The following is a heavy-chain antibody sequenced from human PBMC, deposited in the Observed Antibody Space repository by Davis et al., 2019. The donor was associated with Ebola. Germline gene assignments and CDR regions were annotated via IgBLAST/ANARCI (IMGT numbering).Heavy chain of an antibody. D-gene: IGHD3-10*01. CDR1: GFTFSSYS. Sequence: GESLKISCAASGFTFSSYSMNWVRQAPGKGLEWVSSISSSSSYIYYADSVKGRFTISRDNAKNSLYLQMNSLRAEDTAVYYCARGVGGDYWGQGTLVTVSS. V-gene: IGHV3-21*01. CDR3: ARGVGGDY. CDR2: ISSSSSYI. J-gene: IGHJ4*02.